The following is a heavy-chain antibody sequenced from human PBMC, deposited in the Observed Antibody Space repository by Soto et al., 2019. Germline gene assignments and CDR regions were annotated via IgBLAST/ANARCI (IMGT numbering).Heavy chain of an antibody. CDR1: GDSINNSHW. V-gene: IGHV4-4*02. D-gene: IGHD6-13*01. Sequence: SETLSLTCAVSGDSINNSHWWSWVRQTPGKGLEWIGETYHSGTTNYNPSPKTRVTISIDKSKNQYSLKMNSVTAADTAVYYCAREVNSSPARGPNWFDPWGQATLVTVSS. CDR2: TYHSGTT. J-gene: IGHJ5*02. CDR3: AREVNSSPARGPNWFDP.